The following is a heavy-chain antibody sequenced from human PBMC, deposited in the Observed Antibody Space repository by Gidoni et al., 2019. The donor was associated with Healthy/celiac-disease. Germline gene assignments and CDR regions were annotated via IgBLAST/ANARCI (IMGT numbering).Heavy chain of an antibody. J-gene: IGHJ3*02. CDR1: GFTFSDYY. CDR3: ARAAMVRGGLDAFDI. D-gene: IGHD3-10*01. CDR2: ISSSSSYT. V-gene: IGHV3-11*06. Sequence: QVQLVESGGGLVKPGGSLRLSCAASGFTFSDYYMRWIRQAPGKGLEWVSYISSSSSYTNYADSVKGRFTISRDNAKNSLYLQMNSLRAEDTAVYYCARAAMVRGGLDAFDIWGQGTMVTVSS.